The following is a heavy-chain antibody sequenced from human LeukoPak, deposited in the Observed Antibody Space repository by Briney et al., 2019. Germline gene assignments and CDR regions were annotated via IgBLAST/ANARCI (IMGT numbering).Heavy chain of an antibody. J-gene: IGHJ5*02. CDR1: GGSIRNYY. V-gene: IGHV4-59*01. D-gene: IGHD4-17*01. Sequence: NSSETLSLTCTVSGGSIRNYYCSWIRQPPGKGLEWIGYIYYSGSTNYNPSLKSQVTLSVDTSKNQVSLKLNSVTAADTAVYYCARGDGDYPWFDPWGPGTLVTVSS. CDR3: ARGDGDYPWFDP. CDR2: IYYSGST.